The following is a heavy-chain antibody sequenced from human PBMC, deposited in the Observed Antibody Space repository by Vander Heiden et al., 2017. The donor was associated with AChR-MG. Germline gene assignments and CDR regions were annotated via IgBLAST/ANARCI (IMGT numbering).Heavy chain of an antibody. CDR1: GGTFSSYA. V-gene: IGHV1-69*06. Sequence: QVQLVQSGAEVKKPGSSVKVSCKASGGTFSSYAISWVRQAPGQGLEWMGGIIPIFGTANYAQKFQGRVTITADKSTSTAYMELSSLRSEDTAVYYCARRGEVGATFYYYYYYMDVWGKGTTVTVSS. CDR3: ARRGEVGATFYYYYYYMDV. D-gene: IGHD1-26*01. J-gene: IGHJ6*03. CDR2: IIPIFGTA.